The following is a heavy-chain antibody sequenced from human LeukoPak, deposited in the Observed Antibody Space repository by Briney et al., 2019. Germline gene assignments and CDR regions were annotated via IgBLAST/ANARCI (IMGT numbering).Heavy chain of an antibody. V-gene: IGHV4-39*01. CDR3: ARHHYDFRSGLTYYFDY. CDR1: GGSISSSSYY. CDR2: IYYSGST. D-gene: IGHD3-3*01. Sequence: SETLSLTCTVSGGSISSSSYYWGWIRQPPGKGLEWIGSIYYSGSTYYNPSLKSRVTISVDTSKNQFSLKLSSVTAADTAVYYCARHHYDFRSGLTYYFDYWGQGTLVTVSS. J-gene: IGHJ4*02.